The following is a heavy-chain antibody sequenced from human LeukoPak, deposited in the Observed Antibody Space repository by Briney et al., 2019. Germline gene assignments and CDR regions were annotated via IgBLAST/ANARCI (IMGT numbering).Heavy chain of an antibody. J-gene: IGHJ6*03. CDR2: ISVAGATT. CDR1: GFIFSSYV. Sequence: GGSLRLSCVSSGFIFSSYVMSWVRQAPGKGLEWVSSISVAGATTDYADSVKGRFTISRDKSKKTLYLQMNSLRAEDTAVYYCAKGGGYDFWSGLGYYYYYMDVWGKGTTVTVSS. D-gene: IGHD3-3*01. CDR3: AKGGGYDFWSGLGYYYYYMDV. V-gene: IGHV3-23*01.